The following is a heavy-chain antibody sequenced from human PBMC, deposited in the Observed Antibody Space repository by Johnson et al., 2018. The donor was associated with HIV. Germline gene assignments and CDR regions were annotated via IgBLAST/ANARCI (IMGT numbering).Heavy chain of an antibody. CDR1: GFTFSSYA. J-gene: IGHJ3*01. CDR3: AREKEMTRLGAFDV. CDR2: ISYDGSNK. D-gene: IGHD3-16*01. Sequence: QVQLVESGEGVVQPGRSPRLSCAASGFTFSSYAMHWVRQAPGKGLEWVAVISYDGSNKYYADSVKGRFTISRDNAKNTLYLQMKTLRAEDTAIYYCAREKEMTRLGAFDVWGQGTVVTVSS. V-gene: IGHV3-30-3*01.